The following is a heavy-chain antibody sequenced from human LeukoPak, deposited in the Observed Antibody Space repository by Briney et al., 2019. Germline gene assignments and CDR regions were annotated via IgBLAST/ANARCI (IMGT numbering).Heavy chain of an antibody. V-gene: IGHV4-34*01. CDR1: GGSFSGYY. D-gene: IGHD3/OR15-3a*01. CDR2: INHSGST. Sequence: PSETLSLTCAVYGGSFSGYYWSWIRQPPGKGLEWIGEINHSGSTNYNPSLKSRVTISVDTSKNQFSLKLSSVTAADTAVYYCARVGRYPYYGMDVWGQGTTVTVSS. CDR3: ARVGRYPYYGMDV. J-gene: IGHJ6*02.